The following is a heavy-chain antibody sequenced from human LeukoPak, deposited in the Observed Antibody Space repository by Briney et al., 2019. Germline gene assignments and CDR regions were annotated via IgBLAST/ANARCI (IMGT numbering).Heavy chain of an antibody. V-gene: IGHV3-7*01. CDR1: GFTFSSYW. CDR2: IKQDGREK. CDR3: AGDLDPSSSPFPYYFDY. J-gene: IGHJ4*02. D-gene: IGHD6-6*01. Sequence: PGGSLRLSCAASGFTFSSYWMSWVRQAPGKGLEWVANIKQDGREKYYVDSVKGRFTISRDNAKNSLYLQMNSLRAVDTAVYYCAGDLDPSSSPFPYYFDYWGQGTLVTVSS.